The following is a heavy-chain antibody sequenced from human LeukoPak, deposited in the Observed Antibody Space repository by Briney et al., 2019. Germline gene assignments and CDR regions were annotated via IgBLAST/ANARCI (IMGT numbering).Heavy chain of an antibody. CDR3: ARHRPDSSGWYYFDY. Sequence: GGSLRLSCAASGFTFSSYAMTWVRQAPGKGLEWVSGISASGGSTYYADSVKGRFTISRDNSKNTLYLQMNSLRAEDTAVYYCARHRPDSSGWYYFDYWGQGTLVTVSS. J-gene: IGHJ4*02. V-gene: IGHV3-23*01. CDR1: GFTFSSYA. CDR2: ISASGGST. D-gene: IGHD6-19*01.